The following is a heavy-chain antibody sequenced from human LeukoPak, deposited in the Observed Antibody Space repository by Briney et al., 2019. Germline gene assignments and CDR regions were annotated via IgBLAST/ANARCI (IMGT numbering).Heavy chain of an antibody. CDR2: INSDGSST. CDR3: ARDVVVPAAMGGYYYYYGMDV. Sequence: GGSLRLSCAASGFTFSSYWMHWVCQAPGKGLVWVSRINSDGSSTSYADSVKGRFTISRDNAKNTLYLQMNSLRAEDTAVYYCARDVVVPAAMGGYYYYYGMDVWGQGTTVTVSS. CDR1: GFTFSSYW. D-gene: IGHD2-2*01. J-gene: IGHJ6*02. V-gene: IGHV3-74*01.